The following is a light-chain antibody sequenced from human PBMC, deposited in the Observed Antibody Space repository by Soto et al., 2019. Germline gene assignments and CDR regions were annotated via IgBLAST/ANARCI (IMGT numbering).Light chain of an antibody. CDR3: QSYDNSLTAGV. CDR1: SSNIGTGYD. V-gene: IGLV1-40*01. CDR2: AYT. Sequence: QSVLTQPPSVSGAPGQRVTISCTGSSSNIGTGYDVHWYQQLPGTAPKLLIYAYTHRPSGVPDRFSGFKSGTSASLAITGLQAEDEAVYYCQSYDNSLTAGVFGGGTKLTVL. J-gene: IGLJ3*02.